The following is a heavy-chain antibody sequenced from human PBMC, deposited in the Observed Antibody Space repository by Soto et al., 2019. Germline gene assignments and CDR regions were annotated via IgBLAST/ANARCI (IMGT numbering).Heavy chain of an antibody. Sequence: QVQLVQSGAEVKKPGASVKVSCKVSGYTLTELSMHWVRQAPGKGLEWMGGFDPEDGETIYAQKIQGRVTMTEDTSKDPAYMELSSLRSEDTAVYYCAAWGWGFLEWFYYWGQGTLVTVSS. CDR3: AAWGWGFLEWFYY. CDR1: GYTLTELS. D-gene: IGHD3-3*01. CDR2: FDPEDGET. V-gene: IGHV1-24*01. J-gene: IGHJ4*02.